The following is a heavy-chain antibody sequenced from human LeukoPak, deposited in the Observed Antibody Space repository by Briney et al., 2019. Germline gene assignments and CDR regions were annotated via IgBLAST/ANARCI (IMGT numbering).Heavy chain of an antibody. Sequence: SETLSLTCTVSGGSISSSSYYWGWIPQPPGKGLEWIGSIYYSGSTYYNTTLKSRVTISVDTSKNQFSLKLSSVTAADTAVYYCARGTGYQPFDYWGQGTLVTVSS. V-gene: IGHV4-39*01. CDR1: GGSISSSSYY. J-gene: IGHJ4*02. CDR2: IYYSGST. CDR3: ARGTGYQPFDY. D-gene: IGHD3/OR15-3a*01.